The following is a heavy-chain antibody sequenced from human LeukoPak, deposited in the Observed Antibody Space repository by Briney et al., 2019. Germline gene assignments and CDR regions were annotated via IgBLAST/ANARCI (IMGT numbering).Heavy chain of an antibody. J-gene: IGHJ4*02. Sequence: GGSLRLSCAASGFTFSTYGMHWVRQAPGKGLEWVAVIWYDGSNQYYEDSVKGRFTISRDNSKNTLYLQMNSLRAEDTAVYYCARETRITMVRGVITNTYYFDYWGQGTLVTVSS. CDR3: ARETRITMVRGVITNTYYFDY. D-gene: IGHD3-10*01. V-gene: IGHV3-33*01. CDR2: IWYDGSNQ. CDR1: GFTFSTYG.